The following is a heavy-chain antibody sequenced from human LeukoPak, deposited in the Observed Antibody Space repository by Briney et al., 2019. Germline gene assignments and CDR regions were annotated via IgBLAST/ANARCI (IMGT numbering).Heavy chain of an antibody. V-gene: IGHV4-61*02. D-gene: IGHD2-2*01. CDR3: ARGLGFYCSSTSCYVGALDY. CDR2: IYTRGST. J-gene: IGHJ4*02. CDR1: GGSISSGSYY. Sequence: SQTLSLTCTVSGGSISSGSYYWSWIRQPAGKGLEWIGRIYTRGSTNYNPSLKSRVTISVDTSKNQFSLKLSSVTAADTAVYYCARGLGFYCSSTSCYVGALDYWGQGTLVTVSS.